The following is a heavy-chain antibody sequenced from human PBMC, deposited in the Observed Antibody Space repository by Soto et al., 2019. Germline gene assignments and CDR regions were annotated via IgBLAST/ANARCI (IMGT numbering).Heavy chain of an antibody. CDR3: ARLIAVAGTIWFDP. J-gene: IGHJ5*02. D-gene: IGHD6-19*01. CDR2: IYYSGST. V-gene: IGHV4-39*01. Sequence: TSETLSLTCTVSGGSISSSSYYWGWIRQPPGKGLEWIGSIYYSGSTYYNPSLKSRVTISVDTSKNQFSLKLSSVTAADTAVYYCARLIAVAGTIWFDPWGQGTLVTVSS. CDR1: GGSISSSSYY.